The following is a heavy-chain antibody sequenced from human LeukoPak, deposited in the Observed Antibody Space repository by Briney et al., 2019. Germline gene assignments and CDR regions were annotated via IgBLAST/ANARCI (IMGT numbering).Heavy chain of an antibody. V-gene: IGHV1-18*01. D-gene: IGHD3-22*01. CDR2: ISAYNGNT. CDR1: GYTFTSYG. J-gene: IGHJ4*02. CDR3: AREPYYYDSSGYYYYFDY. Sequence: SVKVSCKASGYTFTSYGISWVRQAPGQGLEWMGWISAYNGNTNYAQKLQGRVTTTTDTSTSTAYMELRSLRSDDTAVYYCAREPYYYDSSGYYYYFDYWGQGTLVTVSS.